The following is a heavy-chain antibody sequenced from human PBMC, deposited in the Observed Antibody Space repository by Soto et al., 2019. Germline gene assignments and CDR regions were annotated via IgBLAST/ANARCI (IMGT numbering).Heavy chain of an antibody. CDR3: ARDPTGGYFHYDY. J-gene: IGHJ4*02. D-gene: IGHD1-26*01. CDR2: VSDDGSEQ. V-gene: IGHV3-30*17. Sequence: LRLSCAASGFSLRDYGMHWVRQAPGKGLEYVAAVSDDGSEQYYADSVRGRFTISRDNSKNTVYLQLDSLTTGDTAVYYCARDPTGGYFHYDYWGQGALVTVSS. CDR1: GFSLRDYG.